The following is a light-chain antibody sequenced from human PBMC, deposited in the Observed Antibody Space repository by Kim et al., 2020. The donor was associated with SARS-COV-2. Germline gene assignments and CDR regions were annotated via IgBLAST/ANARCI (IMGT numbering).Light chain of an antibody. CDR3: QQYHWWPLT. Sequence: SVSPGEGATPSCRASQTLSGRLAWFQQKPGQAPRLLIYDTSTRATDIPPRFSGRGSGTEFTLTISSVQSEDFAVYYCQQYHWWPLTFGGGTKLEI. J-gene: IGKJ4*01. CDR1: QTLSGR. V-gene: IGKV3-15*01. CDR2: DTS.